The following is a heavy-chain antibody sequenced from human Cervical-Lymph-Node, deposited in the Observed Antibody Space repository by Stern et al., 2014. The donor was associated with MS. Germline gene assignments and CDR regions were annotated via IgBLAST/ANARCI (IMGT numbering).Heavy chain of an antibody. CDR3: AKKSVGTTGMTTAFDY. CDR1: GFTFSNYG. V-gene: IGHV3-30*18. Sequence: VQLVESGGGVVQPGTSLRLSCAVSGFTFSNYGMHWVRQAPGKGLEWVAVISYDADVKFYADSVKGRFTISRDTPKNTMYLQLNSLKVEDTAVYFCAKKSVGTTGMTTAFDYWGQGTLVTVSS. CDR2: ISYDADVK. J-gene: IGHJ4*02. D-gene: IGHD1-1*01.